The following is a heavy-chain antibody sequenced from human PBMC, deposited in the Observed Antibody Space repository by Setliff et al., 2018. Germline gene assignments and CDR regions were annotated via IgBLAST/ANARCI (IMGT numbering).Heavy chain of an antibody. CDR1: GGPTIGYY. CDR3: ARGLHSGTYWGTRPLGLDY. V-gene: IGHV4-59*08. D-gene: IGHD1-26*01. CDR2: IHPWGGSSEST. Sequence: LTCAVSGGPTIGYYWTWIRQAPGKGLEWIGYIHPWGGSSESTNYSPSLKSRITISSDKSKSQFSLKLTSVTVADTAVYYCARGLHSGTYWGTRPLGLDYWGQGSLVTVSS. J-gene: IGHJ4*02.